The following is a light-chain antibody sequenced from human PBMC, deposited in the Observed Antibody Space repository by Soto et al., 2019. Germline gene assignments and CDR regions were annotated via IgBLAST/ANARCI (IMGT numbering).Light chain of an antibody. Sequence: PGERAALSCRASRSLSSSSLAWYQQRPGQAPRLLIYDVSSRATGIPDRFSGSGSGTDFTLTINRLEPDDFAVYYCHQYGSSPRTFGQGTKVEIK. V-gene: IGKV3-20*01. CDR2: DVS. J-gene: IGKJ1*01. CDR3: HQYGSSPRT. CDR1: RSLSSSS.